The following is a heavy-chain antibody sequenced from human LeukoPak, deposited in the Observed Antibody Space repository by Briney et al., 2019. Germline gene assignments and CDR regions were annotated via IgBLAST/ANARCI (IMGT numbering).Heavy chain of an antibody. D-gene: IGHD6-19*01. J-gene: IGHJ4*02. V-gene: IGHV3-53*01. CDR3: ASRPSSGWYNY. CDR1: GFTVSSNY. CDR2: IYSSGST. Sequence: GGSLRLSCAASGFTVSSNYMSWVRQPPGKGLEWVSVIYSSGSTYYADSVKGRFTISRDNSKNTLFLQMNSLGAEDTAVYYCASRPSSGWYNYWGQGTLVTVSS.